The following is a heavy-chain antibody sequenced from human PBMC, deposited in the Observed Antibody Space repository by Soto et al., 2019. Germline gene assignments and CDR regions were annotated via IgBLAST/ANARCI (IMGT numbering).Heavy chain of an antibody. CDR3: ARGPIYGPYDY. V-gene: IGHV1-18*01. D-gene: IGHD3-16*01. CDR1: GYTFSTYG. Sequence: QVQLVQSGAEVKKPGASVKVSCKASGYTFSTYGISWVRQAPGQGLDFMGWISAGNGNTDYAQRFQGGVTMTTDTSTSTASMELRSLRSDDTAVYYCARGPIYGPYDYWGQGTLVTVSS. J-gene: IGHJ4*02. CDR2: ISAGNGNT.